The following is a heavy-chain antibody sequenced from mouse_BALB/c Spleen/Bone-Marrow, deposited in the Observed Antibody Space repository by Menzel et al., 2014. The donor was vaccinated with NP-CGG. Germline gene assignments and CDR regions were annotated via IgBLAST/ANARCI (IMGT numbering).Heavy chain of an antibody. CDR1: GFTFSSFG. Sequence: EVMFVESGGGLVQPGGSRKLSCAASGFTFSSFGMHWVRQAPEKGLEWVAYISSGSSTIYYADTVMGRFTISRDNPKNTLFLQMTSLRSEDTAMYYCARSGSSSGYFDYWGQGTTLTVSS. D-gene: IGHD1-1*01. J-gene: IGHJ2*01. CDR3: ARSGSSSGYFDY. V-gene: IGHV5-17*02. CDR2: ISSGSSTI.